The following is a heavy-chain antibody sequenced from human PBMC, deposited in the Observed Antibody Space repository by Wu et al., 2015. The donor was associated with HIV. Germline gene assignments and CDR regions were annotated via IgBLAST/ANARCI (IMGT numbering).Heavy chain of an antibody. D-gene: IGHD2-21*01. Sequence: QVQLVQSGSSVKKPGSSVRVSCRASGDTLRGYSVTWVRQAPGQGLEWIGGIIPITGTANYVQNLQGRVTITTDDSTGTAYMDLASLTSEDTGMYYCAGTYMLSSGTILFDSWGQETLVTVSS. V-gene: IGHV1-69*05. CDR2: IIPITGTA. CDR3: AGTYMLSSGTILFDS. CDR1: GDTLRGYS. J-gene: IGHJ4*02.